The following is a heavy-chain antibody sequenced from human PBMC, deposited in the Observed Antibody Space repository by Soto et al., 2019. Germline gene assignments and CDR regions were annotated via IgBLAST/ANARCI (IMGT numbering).Heavy chain of an antibody. V-gene: IGHV4-59*01. D-gene: IGHD3-10*01. CDR3: ARVSDRYGSGSPGDFDY. CDR2: IYYSGST. CDR1: GGSISSYY. J-gene: IGHJ4*02. Sequence: QVQLQESGPGLVKPSETLSLTCTVSGGSISSYYWSWIRQPPGKGLEWIGYIYYSGSTNYNPSLKSRVTISVDTSKNQFSLKLSSVTAADTAVYYCARVSDRYGSGSPGDFDYWGQGTLVTVSS.